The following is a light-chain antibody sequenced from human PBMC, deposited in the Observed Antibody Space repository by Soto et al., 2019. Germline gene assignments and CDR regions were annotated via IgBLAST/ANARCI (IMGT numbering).Light chain of an antibody. CDR2: GAS. J-gene: IGKJ1*01. V-gene: IGKV3-15*01. Sequence: EIVMTQSPATLSVSPGERATLSCRASQSVSSNLAWYQQKPGQAPRLLIHGASTRATGIPARLSGSGSGTEFTLTISSLQSEDFAVYYCQQYNNWPWTCGQGNKVEIK. CDR3: QQYNNWPWT. CDR1: QSVSSN.